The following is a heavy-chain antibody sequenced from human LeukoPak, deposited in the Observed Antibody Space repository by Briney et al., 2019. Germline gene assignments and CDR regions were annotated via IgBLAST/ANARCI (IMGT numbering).Heavy chain of an antibody. V-gene: IGHV4-34*01. CDR1: GGSFSGYY. CDR2: INHSGST. D-gene: IGHD6-13*01. J-gene: IGHJ6*02. Sequence: SETLSLTCAVYGGSFSGYYWSWIRQPPGKGLEWIGEINHSGSTNYNPSLKSRVTISVDTSKNQFSLKLSSVTAADTAVYYCARSNYRGKRIAAARVPYGMDVWGQGTTVTVSS. CDR3: ARSNYRGKRIAAARVPYGMDV.